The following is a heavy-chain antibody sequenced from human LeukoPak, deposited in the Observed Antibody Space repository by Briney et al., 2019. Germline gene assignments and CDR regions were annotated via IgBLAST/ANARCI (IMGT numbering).Heavy chain of an antibody. CDR1: GYTFTSYD. Sequence: ASVKVSCKASGYTFTSYDINWVRQAPGKGLEWMGGFDPEDGETIYAQKFQGRVTMTEDTSTDTAYMELSSLRSEDTAVYYCATVAAQYDYVWGSYRYFDPWGQGTLVTVSS. J-gene: IGHJ5*02. CDR2: FDPEDGET. V-gene: IGHV1-24*01. D-gene: IGHD3-16*02. CDR3: ATVAAQYDYVWGSYRYFDP.